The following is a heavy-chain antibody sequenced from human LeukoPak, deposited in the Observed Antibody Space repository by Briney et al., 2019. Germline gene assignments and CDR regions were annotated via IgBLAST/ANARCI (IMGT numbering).Heavy chain of an antibody. CDR1: GLTVRSNY. V-gene: IGHV3-53*01. Sequence: GWAVTLSCAASGLTVRSNYMRWLGQAAGKGVEGVSVIYSGGSTYYADSVTGRFTISRASSKNTLYLQMNSLSAEDTAVYYCASTPRGSGWYAHQYYFDYWGQGTLVTVSS. CDR2: IYSGGST. CDR3: ASTPRGSGWYAHQYYFDY. D-gene: IGHD6-19*01. J-gene: IGHJ4*02.